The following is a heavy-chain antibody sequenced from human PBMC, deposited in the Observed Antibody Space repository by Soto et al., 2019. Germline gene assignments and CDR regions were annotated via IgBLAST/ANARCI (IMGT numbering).Heavy chain of an antibody. CDR2: IYYSGST. CDR1: GGSISSYY. CDR3: AIKRPYDYIWGSYRYSAFDI. Sequence: SETLSPTCTVSGGSISSYYWSWIRQPPGKGLEWIGYIYYSGSTNYNPSLKSRVTISVDTSKNQFSLKLSSVTAADTAVYYCAIKRPYDYIWGSYRYSAFDIWGQGTMVTVSS. V-gene: IGHV4-59*08. J-gene: IGHJ3*02. D-gene: IGHD3-16*02.